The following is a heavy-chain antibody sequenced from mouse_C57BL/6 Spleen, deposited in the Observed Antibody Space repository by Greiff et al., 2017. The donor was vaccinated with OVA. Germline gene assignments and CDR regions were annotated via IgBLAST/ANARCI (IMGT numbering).Heavy chain of an antibody. J-gene: IGHJ4*01. CDR3: TRARSRAMDY. CDR2: IDPETGGT. CDR1: GYTFTDYE. Sequence: QVQLQQSGAELVRPGASVTLSCKASGYTFTDYEMHWVKQTPVHGLEWIGAIDPETGGTAYTQKFKGKAILTADKSSSTVYMELRSLTSEDSAVYYCTRARSRAMDYWGQGTSVTVSS. V-gene: IGHV1-15*01. D-gene: IGHD3-1*01.